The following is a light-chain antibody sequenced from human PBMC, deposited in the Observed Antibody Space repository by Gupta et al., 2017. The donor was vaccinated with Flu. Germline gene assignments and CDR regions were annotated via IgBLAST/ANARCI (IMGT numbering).Light chain of an antibody. Sequence: SYVLSQPPSVSAAPGQTAKITCGGDNIERKSVHWNQQKPGQAHVRGVEDDRDRPPGIPERFAGANSGNKEKPTLSRVEAGDEADDDCQVWDGSSDHVVFGGGTRLTVL. CDR1: NIERKS. CDR2: DDR. V-gene: IGLV3-21*02. J-gene: IGLJ2*01. CDR3: QVWDGSSDHVV.